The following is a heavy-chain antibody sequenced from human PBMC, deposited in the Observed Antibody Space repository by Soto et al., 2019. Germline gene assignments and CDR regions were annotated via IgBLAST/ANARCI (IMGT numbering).Heavy chain of an antibody. V-gene: IGHV1-3*01. J-gene: IGHJ4*02. CDR1: GYTFTSYA. Sequence: QVQLVQSGAEVKKPGASVKVSCKASGYTFTSYAMHWVRQAPGQRLEWMGWINAGNGNTKYSQKFQGRVTITRDTAASTAYMELSSLRSEDTAVYYCARGPGGPDGPGDYWGQGTLVTVSA. CDR2: INAGNGNT. CDR3: ARGPGGPDGPGDY. D-gene: IGHD2-15*01.